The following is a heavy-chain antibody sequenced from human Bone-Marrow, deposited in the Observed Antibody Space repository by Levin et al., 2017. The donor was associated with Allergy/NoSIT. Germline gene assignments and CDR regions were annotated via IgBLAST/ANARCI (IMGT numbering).Heavy chain of an antibody. Sequence: SETLSLTCAVSGASISSSNWWNWVRQTPGGGLEWIGVIFHSGIANYNPSLKSRILISVDNSKNHFSLNLNSVTAADTALYYCTRRNSSWATFTFDIWGHGTMVTVS. V-gene: IGHV4-4*02. J-gene: IGHJ3*02. CDR1: GASISSSNW. D-gene: IGHD1/OR15-1a*01. CDR3: TRRNSSWATFTFDI. CDR2: IFHSGIA.